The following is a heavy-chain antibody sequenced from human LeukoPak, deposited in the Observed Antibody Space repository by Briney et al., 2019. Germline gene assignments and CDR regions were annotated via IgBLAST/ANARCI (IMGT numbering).Heavy chain of an antibody. J-gene: IGHJ4*02. CDR2: IGYDGSHE. V-gene: IGHV3-33*01. CDR1: GLSLSSFG. Sequence: GGSLRLSCAASGLSLSSFGMHWVRQAPGKGLEWVAGIGYDGSHESEAESVKGRFTISRDNSTNTVYLQMNSLRVDDTAVYYCARGSRELDYWGQGTLVIVSS. CDR3: ARGSRELDY. D-gene: IGHD5-24*01.